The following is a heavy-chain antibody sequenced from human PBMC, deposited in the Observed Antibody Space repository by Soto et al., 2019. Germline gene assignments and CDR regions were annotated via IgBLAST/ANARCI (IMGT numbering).Heavy chain of an antibody. CDR3: AREALEYYDYVWGSYRYFDY. CDR1: GSSISSGGYY. CDR2: IYYSGST. Sequence: PSETLSLTCTVSGSSISSGGYYWSWIRQHPGKGLEWIGYIYYSGSTYYNPSLKSRVTISVDTSKNQFSLKLSSVTAADTAVYYCAREALEYYDYVWGSYRYFDYWGQGTLVTVAS. J-gene: IGHJ4*02. V-gene: IGHV4-31*03. D-gene: IGHD3-16*02.